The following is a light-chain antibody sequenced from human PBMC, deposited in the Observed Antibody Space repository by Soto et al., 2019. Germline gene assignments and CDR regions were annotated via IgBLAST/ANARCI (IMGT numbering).Light chain of an antibody. CDR3: QQRSNWPIT. CDR2: GAS. V-gene: IGKV3-11*01. Sequence: IVWTQSLDTLSLSPGERATRPGGASQSVSSNYLAWYQQKPGQAPRLLIYGASNRATGIPDRFSGSGSGTDFTLTISSLEPEDFAVYYCQQRSNWPITFGQGTRLEIK. J-gene: IGKJ5*01. CDR1: QSVSSNY.